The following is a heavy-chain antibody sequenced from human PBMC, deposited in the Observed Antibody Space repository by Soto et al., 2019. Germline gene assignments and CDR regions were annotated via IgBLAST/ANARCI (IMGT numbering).Heavy chain of an antibody. Sequence: QVQLEQSGPEVKRPGTSVKVSCKASGGAFGRYSVSWVRQAPGQGLEWIGGVIPVFNTSNYSLKFQGRVAIFADLSTNTVFMELRSLRSEDTALYYCARCDEMTAVTIFEYWGQGTLVTVSS. CDR3: ARCDEMTAVTIFEY. D-gene: IGHD4-17*01. J-gene: IGHJ4*02. CDR2: VIPVFNTS. CDR1: GGAFGRYS. V-gene: IGHV1-69*01.